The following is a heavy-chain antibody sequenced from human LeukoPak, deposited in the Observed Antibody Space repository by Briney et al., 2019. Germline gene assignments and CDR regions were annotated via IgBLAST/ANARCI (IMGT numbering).Heavy chain of an antibody. CDR2: INPNSGGT. J-gene: IGHJ4*02. V-gene: IGHV1-2*02. CDR3: ARDLGSSSWYSWDNYFDY. D-gene: IGHD6-13*01. CDR1: GYTFTGYY. Sequence: ASVKVSCKASGYTFTGYYMHWVRQAPGQGLEWMGWINPNSGGTNYAQKFQGRVTMTRDTSISTAYMELSRLRSDDTAVYYCARDLGSSSWYSWDNYFDYWGQGTLVTVSS.